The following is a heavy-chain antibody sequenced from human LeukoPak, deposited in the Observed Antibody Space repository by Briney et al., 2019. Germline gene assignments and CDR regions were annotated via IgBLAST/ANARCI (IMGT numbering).Heavy chain of an antibody. V-gene: IGHV3-30*18. CDR3: AKDLGSYYDFWSGPSWFDP. CDR1: GFTFSSYG. CDR2: ISYDGSNK. Sequence: SGGSLRLSCAASGFTFSSYGMHWVRQAPGKGLEWVAVISYDGSNKYYADSVKGRFTISRDNSKNTLYLQMNSLRAEDTAVYYCAKDLGSYYDFWSGPSWFDPWGQGTLVTVSS. J-gene: IGHJ5*02. D-gene: IGHD3-3*01.